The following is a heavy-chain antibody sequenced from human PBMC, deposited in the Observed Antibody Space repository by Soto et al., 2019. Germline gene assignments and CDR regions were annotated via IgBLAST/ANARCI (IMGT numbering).Heavy chain of an antibody. CDR1: GGSISGSYYY. CDR3: ATSQKGYNWNYFDH. CDR2: VFYTGFT. J-gene: IGHJ4*02. V-gene: IGHV4-39*01. D-gene: IGHD1-20*01. Sequence: QLQLQESGPGLVKPSETLSLTCAVSGGSISGSYYYWGWLRQSAGKGPEWIGRVFYTGFTSYNPSLESRVSVSVDTSKNQFSLKVSGVSAADTAVYYCATSQKGYNWNYFDHWGQGALVTVSS.